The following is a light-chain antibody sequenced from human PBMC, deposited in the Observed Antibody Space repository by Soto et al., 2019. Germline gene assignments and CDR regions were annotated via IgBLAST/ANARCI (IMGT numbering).Light chain of an antibody. Sequence: QSVLTQPPSVSAAPGQKVTISCSGSNSNIGANSVSWYQHLPGTAPKVVIYDDDKRPSGIPDRFSGSKSGTSATLDITGLQIGDEADYYCGTWHSTLSVAWVFGGGTKLTVL. J-gene: IGLJ3*02. CDR1: NSNIGANS. V-gene: IGLV1-51*01. CDR3: GTWHSTLSVAWV. CDR2: DDD.